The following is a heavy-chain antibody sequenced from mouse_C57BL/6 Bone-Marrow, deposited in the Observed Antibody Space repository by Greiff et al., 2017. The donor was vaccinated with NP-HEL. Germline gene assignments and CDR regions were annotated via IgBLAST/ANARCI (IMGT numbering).Heavy chain of an antibody. Sequence: VQLQQSGAELVRPGASVKLSCTASGFNIKDDYMHWVKQRPEQGLEWIGWIDPENGDTEYASKFQGKATITADTSSNTAYLQLSSLTSEDTAVYYCIGSWYFDVWGTGTTVTVSS. CDR3: IGSWYFDV. D-gene: IGHD1-1*02. V-gene: IGHV14-4*01. J-gene: IGHJ1*03. CDR1: GFNIKDDY. CDR2: IDPENGDT.